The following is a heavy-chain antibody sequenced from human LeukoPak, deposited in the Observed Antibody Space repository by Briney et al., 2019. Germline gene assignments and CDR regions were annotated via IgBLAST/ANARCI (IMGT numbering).Heavy chain of an antibody. CDR3: ARKGPQGGYNRAGYFDY. CDR2: ISSSSSYI. V-gene: IGHV3-21*01. D-gene: IGHD5-24*01. J-gene: IGHJ4*02. Sequence: GGSLRPACAASGFTFSSYSMNWVRQAPGKGLEWVSSISSSSSYIYYADSVKGRFTISRDNAKNSLYLQMNSLRAEDTAVYYCARKGPQGGYNRAGYFDYWGQGTLVTVSS. CDR1: GFTFSSYS.